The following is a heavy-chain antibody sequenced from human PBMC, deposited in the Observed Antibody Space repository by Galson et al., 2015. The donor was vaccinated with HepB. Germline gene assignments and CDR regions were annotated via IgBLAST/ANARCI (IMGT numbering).Heavy chain of an antibody. CDR3: ARGGWRCSSTSCYGYYYYGMDV. Sequence: SVKVSCKASGGTFSSYAISWVRQAPGQGLEWMGGIIPIFGTANYAQKFQGRVTITADESTSTAYMELSSLRSEDTAVYYCARGGWRCSSTSCYGYYYYGMDVWGQGTTVTVSS. CDR2: IIPIFGTA. CDR1: GGTFSSYA. J-gene: IGHJ6*02. D-gene: IGHD2-2*01. V-gene: IGHV1-69*13.